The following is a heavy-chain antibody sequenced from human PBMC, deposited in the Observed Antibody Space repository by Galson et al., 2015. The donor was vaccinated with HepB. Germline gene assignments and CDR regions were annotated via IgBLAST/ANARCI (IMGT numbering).Heavy chain of an antibody. CDR2: ISYDGSNK. J-gene: IGHJ4*02. CDR3: ARDIGRWAAAGTGLVGFDY. V-gene: IGHV3-30*04. Sequence: SLRLSCAASGFTFSSYAMHWVRQAPGKGLEWVAVISYDGSNKYYADSVKGRFTISRDNSKNTLYLQMNSLRAEDTAVYYCARDIGRWAAAGTGLVGFDYWGQGTLVTVSS. CDR1: GFTFSSYA. D-gene: IGHD6-13*01.